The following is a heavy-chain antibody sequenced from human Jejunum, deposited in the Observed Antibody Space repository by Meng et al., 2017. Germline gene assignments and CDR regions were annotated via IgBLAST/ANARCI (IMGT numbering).Heavy chain of an antibody. CDR2: MSYSGST. CDR1: GASISTTNYY. Sequence: RRPQESGLGLFNPPETLSLTCTVSGASISTTNYYWGWIRQPPGKGLEWIGTMSYSGSTYFNPSLKSRITISTDTSKNQFSLKLNSVTAADTAVYYCARDEWFGRYWGVWFDPWGQGTLVTVSS. D-gene: IGHD3-10*01. V-gene: IGHV4-39*07. CDR3: ARDEWFGRYWGVWFDP. J-gene: IGHJ5*02.